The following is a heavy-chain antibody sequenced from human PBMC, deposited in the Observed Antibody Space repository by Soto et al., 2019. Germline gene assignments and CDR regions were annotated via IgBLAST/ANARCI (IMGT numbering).Heavy chain of an antibody. Sequence: QVHLQESGPGLVKPSETMSLTCTASGASIRNFYWNWVRQFPGKGLEWIGHIYNGERTNYNPSLKSRVTISVATSKNQFSLKLSSVTVADTAVYDCAQTTGWPGFDYWGQGTLVAVSS. D-gene: IGHD6-19*01. CDR2: IYNGERT. CDR1: GASIRNFY. V-gene: IGHV4-59*01. J-gene: IGHJ4*02. CDR3: AQTTGWPGFDY.